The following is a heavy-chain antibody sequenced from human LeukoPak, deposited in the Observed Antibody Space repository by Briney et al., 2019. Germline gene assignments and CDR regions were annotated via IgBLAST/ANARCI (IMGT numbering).Heavy chain of an antibody. CDR3: AKASGSSSYYVNY. CDR2: IRNDGSDK. J-gene: IGHJ4*02. CDR1: GFTFRSYG. Sequence: PGGSLRLSCAASGFTFRSYGMHWVRQAPGKGLEWVAFIRNDGSDKYYADSVKGRFTISRDNSKNTLYLQMNSLRTEDTAVYYWAKASGSSSYYVNYWGQGTLVTVSS. V-gene: IGHV3-30*02. D-gene: IGHD2-2*01.